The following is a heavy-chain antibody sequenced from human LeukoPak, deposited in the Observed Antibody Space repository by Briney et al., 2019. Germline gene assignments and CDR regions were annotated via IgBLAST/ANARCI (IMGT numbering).Heavy chain of an antibody. Sequence: PSETLSLTCTVSGGSINSYYWSWIRQPPGKGLEWIGYIYYSGSTNYNPSLKSRVTISVDTSKNQFSLKLSSVTAADTAVYYCARVSGSYSDWYFDYWGQGTLVTVSS. CDR1: GGSINSYY. J-gene: IGHJ4*02. V-gene: IGHV4-59*01. CDR2: IYYSGST. CDR3: ARVSGSYSDWYFDY. D-gene: IGHD1-26*01.